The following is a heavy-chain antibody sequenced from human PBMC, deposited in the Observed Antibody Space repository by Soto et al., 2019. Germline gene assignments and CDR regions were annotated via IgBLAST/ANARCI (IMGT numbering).Heavy chain of an antibody. CDR2: ISNRGDT. CDR3: AREPRYCRGGSFSITGDASDI. V-gene: IGHV3-66*01. Sequence: EVQLVESGGGLVQPGGSLRLSCTASGFIVSDTYVNWVRQAPGKGLEWVSVISNRGDTHYADSVRGRFSLSRDISDNTLHLQMNNLRVEDTAVYYCAREPRYCRGGSFSITGDASDIWGQGTMVTVSS. D-gene: IGHD2-15*01. CDR1: GFIVSDTY. J-gene: IGHJ3*02.